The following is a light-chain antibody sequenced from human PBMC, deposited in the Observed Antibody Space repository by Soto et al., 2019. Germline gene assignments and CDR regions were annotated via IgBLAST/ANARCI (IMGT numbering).Light chain of an antibody. CDR1: QSISSY. J-gene: IGKJ1*01. V-gene: IGKV3-11*01. Sequence: EVVLTQSPATLSLPPGERATLSCRASQSISSYLAWYQQKPGQAPRLLIYDASSRATGIPARFSGSGSETDFTLTISSLEPEEFAVYYCQQLTHWPRQWTFGQGTKVEIK. CDR2: DAS. CDR3: QQLTHWPRQWT.